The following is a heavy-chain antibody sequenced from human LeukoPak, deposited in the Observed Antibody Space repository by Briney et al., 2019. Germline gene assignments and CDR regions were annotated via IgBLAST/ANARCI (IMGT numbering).Heavy chain of an antibody. D-gene: IGHD6-19*01. CDR1: GGSISDYY. V-gene: IGHV4-59*01. Sequence: PSETLSLTCTVSGGSISDYYWTWIRQPPGKGLEWIGFIYYRGSTNYNSSLKSRVTMSVDASKSQFSLQLRSVTAADTAVYYCARSQWPPGFDYWGQGILVTVSS. CDR2: IYYRGST. CDR3: ARSQWPPGFDY. J-gene: IGHJ4*02.